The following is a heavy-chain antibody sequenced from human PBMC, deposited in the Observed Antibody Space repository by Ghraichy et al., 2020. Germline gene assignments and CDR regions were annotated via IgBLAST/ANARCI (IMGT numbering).Heavy chain of an antibody. V-gene: IGHV3-7*03. CDR2: IKQDGSEK. D-gene: IGHD6-6*01. CDR1: GFTFRSYW. Sequence: GGSLRLSCAASGFTFRSYWMTWVRQAPGKGLEWVANIKQDGSEKYYVDSVKGRFTVSRDIPKNSLYLQMNSLRAEDTAVYSCARVSSIPPHHCMDVWGKGTTVTVAS. J-gene: IGHJ6*03. CDR3: ARVSSIPPHHCMDV.